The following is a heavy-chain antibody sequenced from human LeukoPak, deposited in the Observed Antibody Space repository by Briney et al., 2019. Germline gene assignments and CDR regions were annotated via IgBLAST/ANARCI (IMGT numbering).Heavy chain of an antibody. Sequence: GGSLRLSCAASGFTFSSYGMHWVRQAPGKGLEWVAVISYDGSNKYYADSVKGRFTISRDNSKNTLYLQMNSLRAEDTAVYYCAKDIAPPSIAARPDQGYMDVWGKGTTVTVSS. V-gene: IGHV3-30*18. CDR2: ISYDGSNK. J-gene: IGHJ6*03. CDR1: GFTFSSYG. CDR3: AKDIAPPSIAARPDQGYMDV. D-gene: IGHD6-6*01.